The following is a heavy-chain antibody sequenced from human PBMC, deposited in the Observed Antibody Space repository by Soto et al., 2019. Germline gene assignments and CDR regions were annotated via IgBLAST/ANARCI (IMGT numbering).Heavy chain of an antibody. CDR3: ARARGNSQPGYFDY. D-gene: IGHD4-4*01. CDR2: IYYSGST. V-gene: IGHV4-31*03. J-gene: IGHJ4*02. CDR1: GGSISSGGYY. Sequence: SETLSLTCTVSGGSISSGGYYWSWNRQHPGKGLEWIGYIYYSGSTYYNPSLKSRVTISVDTSKNQFSLKLSSVTAADTAVYYCARARGNSQPGYFDYWGQGTLVTVSS.